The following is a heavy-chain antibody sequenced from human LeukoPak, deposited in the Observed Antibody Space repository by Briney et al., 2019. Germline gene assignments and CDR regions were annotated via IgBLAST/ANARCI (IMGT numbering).Heavy chain of an antibody. J-gene: IGHJ4*02. CDR1: GYTFTGYY. CDR3: AREGNTAMVTFASVDY. CDR2: INPNSGGT. Sequence: ASVTVSCKASGYTFTGYYMHWVRQAPGQGLEWMGWINPNSGGTNYAQKFQGRVTMTRDTSISTAYMELSRLRSDDTAVYYCAREGNTAMVTFASVDYWGQGTLVTVSS. V-gene: IGHV1-2*02. D-gene: IGHD5-18*01.